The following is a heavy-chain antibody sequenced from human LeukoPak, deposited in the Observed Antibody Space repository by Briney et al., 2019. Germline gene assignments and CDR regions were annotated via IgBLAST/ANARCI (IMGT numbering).Heavy chain of an antibody. V-gene: IGHV3-23*01. Sequence: PGGSLRLSCAASGFTVSSNYMSWVRQAPGKGLEWVSAISGSGGSTYYADSVKGRFTISRDNSKNTLYLQMNSLRAEDTAVYYCAKGRSMVRGVKYYFDYWGQGTLVTVSS. CDR1: GFTVSSNY. CDR3: AKGRSMVRGVKYYFDY. D-gene: IGHD3-10*01. CDR2: ISGSGGST. J-gene: IGHJ4*02.